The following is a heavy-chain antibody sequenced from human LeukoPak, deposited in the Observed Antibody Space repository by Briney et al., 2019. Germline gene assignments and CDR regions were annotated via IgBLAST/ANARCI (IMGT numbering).Heavy chain of an antibody. J-gene: IGHJ3*02. CDR1: GYTFTSYG. D-gene: IGHD6-19*01. CDR3: ARAAVAADAFDI. CDR2: ISAYNGNT. V-gene: IGHV1-18*01. Sequence: ASVKVSCKASGYTFTSYGISWVRQAPGQGLEWMGWISAYNGNTNYAQELQGRVTMTTDTSTSTAYMELRSLRSDDTAVYYCARAAVAADAFDIWGQGTMVTVSS.